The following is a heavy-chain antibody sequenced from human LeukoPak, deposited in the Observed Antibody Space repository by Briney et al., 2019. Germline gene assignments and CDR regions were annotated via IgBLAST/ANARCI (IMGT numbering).Heavy chain of an antibody. Sequence: GGSLRLSCAASGLTVSSNYMSWVRQAPGKGLEWVSLISSGDSTYYADSVKGRFTVSRDNSKNTLYLQMNSLRAEDTAVYYCARDRGYSYGYVDYWGQGTLVTVSS. CDR1: GLTVSSNY. CDR2: ISSGDST. V-gene: IGHV3-66*01. CDR3: ARDRGYSYGYVDY. J-gene: IGHJ4*02. D-gene: IGHD5-18*01.